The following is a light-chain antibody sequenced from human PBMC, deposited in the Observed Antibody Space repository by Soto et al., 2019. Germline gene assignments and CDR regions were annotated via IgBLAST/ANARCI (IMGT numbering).Light chain of an antibody. CDR1: QNIRSR. CDR2: DAS. V-gene: IGKV1-5*01. CDR3: QQYHSYWT. Sequence: DFQMTQSPSTLSASVGDRVTITCRASQNIRSRLAWFQQKPVKAPKLLIYDASSLESGVPQRFSGSGSGTEFTLTSSRLQTDNFSTYYRQQYHSYWTFGQGTKVDI. J-gene: IGKJ1*01.